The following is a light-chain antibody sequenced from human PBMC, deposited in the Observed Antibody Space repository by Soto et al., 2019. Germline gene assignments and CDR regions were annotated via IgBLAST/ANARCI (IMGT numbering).Light chain of an antibody. CDR3: QQYNNCPPYT. CDR2: GAS. J-gene: IGKJ2*01. Sequence: EIVMTQSPATLSVSPGERATLSCRASQSVSSNLAWYQQKPGQAPRLLIYGASTRATGIPARFSGSGYGTEFTLTISSLQSEDFAVYYCQQYNNCPPYTFGQGTKLEIK. CDR1: QSVSSN. V-gene: IGKV3-15*01.